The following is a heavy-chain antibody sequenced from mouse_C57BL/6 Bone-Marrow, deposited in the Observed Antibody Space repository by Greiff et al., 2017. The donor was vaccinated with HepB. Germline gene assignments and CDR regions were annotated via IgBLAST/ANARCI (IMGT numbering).Heavy chain of an antibody. CDR1: GFSLTSYG. J-gene: IGHJ3*01. CDR2: IWSGGST. V-gene: IGHV2-4*01. Sequence: QVQLKESGPGLVQPSQSLSITCTVSGFSLTSYGVHWVRQPPGKGLEWLGVIWSGGSTDYNAAFISRLSISKDNSKSQVFFKMNSLQADDTAIYYCASPYDYEAWFAYWGQGTLVTVSA. D-gene: IGHD2-4*01. CDR3: ASPYDYEAWFAY.